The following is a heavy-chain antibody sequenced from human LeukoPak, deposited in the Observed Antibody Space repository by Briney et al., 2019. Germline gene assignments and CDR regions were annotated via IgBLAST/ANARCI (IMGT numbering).Heavy chain of an antibody. CDR3: ARSRGFSYGFNFDY. Sequence: SQTLSLTCNVSGGSINSCSFYWSWIRQPAGKGLEWIGRIYSGGHTNYNPSLKSRVHVSADTSKNQFSLNLSSVTAADKAVYYCARSRGFSYGFNFDYWGQGTLVTVSS. J-gene: IGHJ4*02. CDR2: IYSGGHT. CDR1: GGSINSCSFY. D-gene: IGHD5-18*01. V-gene: IGHV4-61*02.